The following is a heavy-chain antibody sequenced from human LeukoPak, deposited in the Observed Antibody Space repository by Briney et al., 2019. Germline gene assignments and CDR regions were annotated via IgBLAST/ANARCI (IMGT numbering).Heavy chain of an antibody. V-gene: IGHV3-30*02. Sequence: PGGSLRLSCAASGFLFSNYGMHWVRQAPGKGPEWVAFIRHDGSNQYFADSVKGRFAISRDNSKTMLYLELKSLRPEDTAVYYCVRPPGIIVGDYFDYWGQGSLVTVSS. J-gene: IGHJ4*02. CDR3: VRPPGIIVGDYFDY. CDR2: IRHDGSNQ. D-gene: IGHD6-19*01. CDR1: GFLFSNYG.